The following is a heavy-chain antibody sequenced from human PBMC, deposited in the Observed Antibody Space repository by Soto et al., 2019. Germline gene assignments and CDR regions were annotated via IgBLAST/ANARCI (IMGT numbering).Heavy chain of an antibody. CDR3: ARDFSSSSALVYYYYGMDV. V-gene: IGHV3-30-3*01. CDR1: GFTFSSYA. CDR2: ISYDGSNK. J-gene: IGHJ6*02. Sequence: GGSLRLSCAASGFTFSSYAMHWVRQAPGKGLEWVAVISYDGSNKYYADSVKGRFTISRDNSKNTLYLQMNSLRAEDTAVYYCARDFSSSSALVYYYYGMDVWGQGTTVTVSS. D-gene: IGHD6-6*01.